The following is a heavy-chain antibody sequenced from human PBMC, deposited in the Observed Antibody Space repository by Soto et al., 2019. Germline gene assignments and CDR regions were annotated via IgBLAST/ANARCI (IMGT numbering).Heavy chain of an antibody. CDR2: IYYSGDT. J-gene: IGHJ4*02. CDR3: VRGGRYYMQETYYFDY. CDR1: GGSISSSGYY. V-gene: IGHV4-39*01. D-gene: IGHD3-10*01. Sequence: QLQLQESGPGLVKPSETLSLTCTVSGGSISSSGYYWGWIRQPPGKGLEWIGSIYYSGDTYFYPSLGSGVTISVDTSKNQFSLKLSSVTAADTAMYYCVRGGRYYMQETYYFDYWGQGTLVTVSS.